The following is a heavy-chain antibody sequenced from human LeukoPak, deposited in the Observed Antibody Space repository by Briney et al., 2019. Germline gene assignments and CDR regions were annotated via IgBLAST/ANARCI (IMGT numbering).Heavy chain of an antibody. CDR1: GYTFTSYG. Sequence: ASVKVSCKASGYTFTSYGISWVRQAPGQGLEWMGWISAYNGNTNYAQKLQGRVTMTTDTSTSTAYMELRSLGSDDTAVYYCASGDSSGYYYVFDFDYWGQGTLVTVSS. CDR3: ASGDSSGYYYVFDFDY. CDR2: ISAYNGNT. D-gene: IGHD3-22*01. J-gene: IGHJ4*02. V-gene: IGHV1-18*01.